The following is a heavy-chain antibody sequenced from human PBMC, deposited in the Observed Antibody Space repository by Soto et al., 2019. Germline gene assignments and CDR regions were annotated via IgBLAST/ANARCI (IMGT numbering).Heavy chain of an antibody. J-gene: IGHJ4*02. CDR2: IYYSGST. CDR3: AGEEYYDSSGYYYVY. CDR1: GGSISSYY. D-gene: IGHD3-22*01. Sequence: PSETLSLTCTVSGGSISSYYWSWIRQPPGKGLEWIGYIYYSGSTNYNPSLKSRVTISVDTSKNQFSLKLSSVTAADTAVYYCAGEEYYDSSGYYYVYWGQGTLVTVSS. V-gene: IGHV4-59*01.